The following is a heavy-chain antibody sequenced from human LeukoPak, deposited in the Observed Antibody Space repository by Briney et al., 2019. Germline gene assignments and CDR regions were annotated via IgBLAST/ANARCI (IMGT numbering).Heavy chain of an antibody. V-gene: IGHV4-30-2*03. CDR3: ARHRLSTTSGEGPTFFDF. D-gene: IGHD3-10*02. CDR2: IYHSGST. Sequence: KPSETLSLTCTVSGGSISSGGYYWSWIRQPPGKGLEWIGYIYHSGSTYYNPSLKSRVTISVDTSKDQFSLKLTSVTAADTAVYYCARHRLSTTSGEGPTFFDFWGQGTQVTVSS. CDR1: GGSISSGGYY. J-gene: IGHJ4*02.